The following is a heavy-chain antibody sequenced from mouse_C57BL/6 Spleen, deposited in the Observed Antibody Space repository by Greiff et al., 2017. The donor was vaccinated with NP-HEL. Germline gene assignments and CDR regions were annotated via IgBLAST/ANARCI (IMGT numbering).Heavy chain of an antibody. CDR2: IYPGDGDT. CDR1: GYAFSSYW. J-gene: IGHJ2*01. D-gene: IGHD2-3*01. CDR3: ARSDGYYWYYFDY. V-gene: IGHV1-80*01. Sequence: QVQLQQSGAELVKPGASVKISCKASGYAFSSYWMNWVKQRPGKGLEWIGQIYPGDGDTNYNGKFKGKATLTADKSSSTAYMQLSSLTSEDSAVYFCARSDGYYWYYFDYWGQGTTLTVSS.